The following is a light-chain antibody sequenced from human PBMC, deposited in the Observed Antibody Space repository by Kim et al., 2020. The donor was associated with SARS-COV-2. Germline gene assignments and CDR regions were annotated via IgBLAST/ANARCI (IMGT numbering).Light chain of an antibody. Sequence: DIQMTQSPSSLSASVGDRVSITCRTTQYIRTYLNWYQQKPGKAPKLLISAASSLQSGVPSRFSASGSGTDFTLTISTLQPGDFATYYCQQSFTSPYTFGQGTKLEI. CDR3: QQSFTSPYT. CDR1: QYIRTY. V-gene: IGKV1-39*01. J-gene: IGKJ2*01. CDR2: AAS.